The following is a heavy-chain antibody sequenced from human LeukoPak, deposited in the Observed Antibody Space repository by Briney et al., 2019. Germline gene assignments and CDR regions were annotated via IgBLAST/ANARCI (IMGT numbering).Heavy chain of an antibody. D-gene: IGHD5-18*01. V-gene: IGHV3-23*01. CDR2: ITGSGGST. Sequence: PRGTLRLSCVASGFTFSTYGMSWVRQAPGKGLEWVSAITGSGGSTYYADSVKGRFTISRDNSKNTLYLQINSLRVEDTAVYYCARTTEGGYTYGYFYYYYMDVWGKGTTVTISS. CDR1: GFTFSTYG. J-gene: IGHJ6*03. CDR3: ARTTEGGYTYGYFYYYYMDV.